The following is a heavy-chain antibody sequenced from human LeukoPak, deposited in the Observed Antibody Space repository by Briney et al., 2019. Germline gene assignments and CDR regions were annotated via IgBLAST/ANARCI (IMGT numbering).Heavy chain of an antibody. J-gene: IGHJ4*02. V-gene: IGHV4-59*01. CDR2: IYYSGST. D-gene: IGHD4-17*01. CDR3: ARARRNGDYGGYYFDY. CDR1: GGSISSYY. Sequence: SSETLSLTCTVSGGSISSYYWSWIRQPPGKGLEWIGYIYYSGSTNYNPSLKSRVTISVDTSKNQFSLKLSSVTAADTAVYYCARARRNGDYGGYYFDYWGQGTLVTVSS.